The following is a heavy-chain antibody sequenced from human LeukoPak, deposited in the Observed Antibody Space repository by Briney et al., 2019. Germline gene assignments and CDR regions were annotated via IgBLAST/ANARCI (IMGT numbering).Heavy chain of an antibody. CDR3: ARYYYGSGSLPDAFDI. CDR2: ISSSSSYI. CDR1: GFSFSRCW. Sequence: GGSLRLSCTAYGFSFSRCWMSWVRQATGKGLECVSSISSSSSYIYYADSVKGRFTISRDNAKNSLYLQMNSLRAEDTAVYYCARYYYGSGSLPDAFDIWGQGTMVTVSS. J-gene: IGHJ3*02. D-gene: IGHD3-10*01. V-gene: IGHV3-21*01.